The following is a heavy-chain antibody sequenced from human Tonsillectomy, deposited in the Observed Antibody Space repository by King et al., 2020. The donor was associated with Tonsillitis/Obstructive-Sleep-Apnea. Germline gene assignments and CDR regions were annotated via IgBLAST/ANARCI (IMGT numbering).Heavy chain of an antibody. D-gene: IGHD6-19*01. Sequence: HVQLVESGGGLVKPGGSLRLSCAASGFTFSDYYMSWIRQAPGKGLEWVSYISSGGSAIFYADSMKGRFTISRDNAKNSLYLQVNSLRVEDTAVYYCARGQSYNYYYYMDVWGKGTTVTVSS. J-gene: IGHJ6*03. CDR2: ISSGGSAI. CDR3: ARGQSYNYYYYMDV. V-gene: IGHV3-11*01. CDR1: GFTFSDYY.